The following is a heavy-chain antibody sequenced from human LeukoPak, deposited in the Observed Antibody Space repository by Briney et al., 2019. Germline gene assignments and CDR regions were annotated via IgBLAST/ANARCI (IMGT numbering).Heavy chain of an antibody. CDR3: ARGDGYNNDN. V-gene: IGHV4-31*03. CDR1: GGSISSGGHY. J-gene: IGHJ4*02. D-gene: IGHD5-24*01. Sequence: SQTLSLTCTVSGGSISSGGHYWSWIRQLPGKGLEWIGYIYYSGSTYYNPSLKSRVTISVDTSKNRFSLNLTSVTAADTAVYYCARGDGYNNDNWGQGTLVTVSS. CDR2: IYYSGST.